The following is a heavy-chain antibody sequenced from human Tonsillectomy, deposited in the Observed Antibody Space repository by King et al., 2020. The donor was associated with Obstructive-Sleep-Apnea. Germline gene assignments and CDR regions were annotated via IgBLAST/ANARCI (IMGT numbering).Heavy chain of an antibody. CDR1: GLAFDTYW. V-gene: IGHV3-7*01. Sequence: VQLVESGGGLVQPGGSLRLSCAASGLAFDTYWMSWVRQAPGKGLEWVANIKQDGSEKYCVDSVKGRFTISRDNAKNSLYLQMNSLRAEDPAGYYCARAGDSSSPRPGFWYWGQGTLVTVSS. D-gene: IGHD6-13*01. CDR3: ARAGDSSSPRPGFWY. CDR2: IKQDGSEK. J-gene: IGHJ4*02.